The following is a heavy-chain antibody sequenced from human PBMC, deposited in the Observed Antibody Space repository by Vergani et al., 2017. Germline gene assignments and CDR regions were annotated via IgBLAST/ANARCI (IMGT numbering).Heavy chain of an antibody. J-gene: IGHJ4*02. D-gene: IGHD5-24*01. CDR3: ARSRLERWLHLGYFDY. CDR1: GGSISNAGFY. Sequence: QVQLQESGPGLVKPSQTLSLTCTVSGGSISNAGFYWSWVRQPAGKELEWIGRVSTSGSTNYNPSLKSRVTMSIDTSKNQFSLKLSSVTAADTAVYYCARSRLERWLHLGYFDYWGQGTLVTVSS. V-gene: IGHV4-61*02. CDR2: VSTSGST.